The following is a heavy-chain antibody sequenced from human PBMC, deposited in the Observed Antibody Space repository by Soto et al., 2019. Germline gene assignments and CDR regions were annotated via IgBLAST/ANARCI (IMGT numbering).Heavy chain of an antibody. CDR3: ARDRGAYRYYYYGMDV. CDR2: IIPIFGTA. D-gene: IGHD3-16*01. V-gene: IGHV1-69*01. Sequence: QVQLVQSGAEVKKPGSSVKVSCKASGGTFSSYAISWVRQAPGQGLEWMGGIIPIFGTANYAQKFQGRVTITADESTSTAYLELSRLRSEDTAVYYCARDRGAYRYYYYGMDVWGQGPTVTVSS. CDR1: GGTFSSYA. J-gene: IGHJ6*02.